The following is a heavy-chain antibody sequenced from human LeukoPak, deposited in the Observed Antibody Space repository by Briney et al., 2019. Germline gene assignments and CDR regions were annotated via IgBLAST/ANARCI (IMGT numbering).Heavy chain of an antibody. CDR1: GFAFSKYS. CDR3: AKARGYYFMNAFDI. V-gene: IGHV3-30-3*01. CDR2: ISYDGSYQ. J-gene: IGHJ3*02. D-gene: IGHD3-22*01. Sequence: GGSLRLSCAASGFAFSKYSLHWVRQAPGKGPEWVTAISYDGSYQYYADSVRGRFTISRDNSKNTLYLQMNSLRAEDTAVYYCAKARGYYFMNAFDIWGQGTMVTVSS.